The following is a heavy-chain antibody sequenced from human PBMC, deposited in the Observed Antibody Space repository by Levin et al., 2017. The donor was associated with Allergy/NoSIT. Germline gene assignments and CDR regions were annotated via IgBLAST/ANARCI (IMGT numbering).Heavy chain of an antibody. CDR1: GFTFSSYS. CDR2: ISSSSSTI. D-gene: IGHD4-17*01. V-gene: IGHV3-48*02. CDR3: ASRTTDY. Sequence: GESLKISCAASGFTFSSYSMNWVRQAPGKGLEWVSYISSSSSTIYYADSVKGRFTISRDNAKNSLYLQMNSLRDEDTAVYYCASRTTDYWGQGTLVTVSS. J-gene: IGHJ4*02.